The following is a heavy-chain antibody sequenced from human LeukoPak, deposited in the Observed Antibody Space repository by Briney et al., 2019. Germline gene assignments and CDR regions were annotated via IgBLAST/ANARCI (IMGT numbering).Heavy chain of an antibody. CDR1: GGSFSGYY. CDR3: ARRIAVAGLYFDY. V-gene: IGHV4-34*01. CDR2: INHSGST. J-gene: IGHJ4*02. D-gene: IGHD6-19*01. Sequence: PSETLSLTCAVYGGSFSGYYWSWIRQPPGKGLEWIGEINHSGSTNYNPSLKSRVTISVDTSKNQFSLKLSSVTAADTAAYYCARRIAVAGLYFDYWGQGTLVTVSS.